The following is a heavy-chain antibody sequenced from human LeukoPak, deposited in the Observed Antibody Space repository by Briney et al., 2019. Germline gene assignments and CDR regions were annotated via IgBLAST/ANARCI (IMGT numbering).Heavy chain of an antibody. CDR3: ARVIRTRAGGYSYGSFLY. CDR2: INPNSGGT. J-gene: IGHJ4*02. CDR1: GYTFTGYY. V-gene: IGHV1-2*02. D-gene: IGHD5-18*01. Sequence: ASVKVSCKASGYTFTGYYMHWVRQAPGQGLEWMGWINPNSGGTNYAQKFQGRVTTTRDTSISTAHMELSRLRSDDTAVYYCARVIRTRAGGYSYGSFLYWGQGTLVTVSS.